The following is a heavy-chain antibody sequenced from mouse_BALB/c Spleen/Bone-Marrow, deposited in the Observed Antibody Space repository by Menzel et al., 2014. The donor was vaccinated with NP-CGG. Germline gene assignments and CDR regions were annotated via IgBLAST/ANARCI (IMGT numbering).Heavy chain of an antibody. Sequence: GAELVKPGASVKLSCKASGYTFTSYYMYWVKQRPGQGLEWIGGINPSNGGTNFNEKFKSKATLTVDKSSSTAYMQLSSLTSEDSAVYYCTRSYYAKEGAWFAYWGQGTLVTVSA. D-gene: IGHD1-1*01. CDR1: GYTFTSYY. J-gene: IGHJ3*01. CDR3: TRSYYAKEGAWFAY. V-gene: IGHV1S81*02. CDR2: INPSNGGT.